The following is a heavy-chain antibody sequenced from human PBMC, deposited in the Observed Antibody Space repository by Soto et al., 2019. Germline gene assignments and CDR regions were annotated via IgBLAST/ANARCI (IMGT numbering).Heavy chain of an antibody. Sequence: SETLSLTCTVSGGSISSYYWSWIRQPPGKGLEWIGYIYYSGSTNYNPSLKSRVTISVDTSKNQFSLKLSSVTAADTAVYYCARDRISAAGRGDYYYYGMDVWGQGTTVTVS. V-gene: IGHV4-59*01. CDR1: GGSISSYY. D-gene: IGHD6-13*01. CDR2: IYYSGST. CDR3: ARDRISAAGRGDYYYYGMDV. J-gene: IGHJ6*02.